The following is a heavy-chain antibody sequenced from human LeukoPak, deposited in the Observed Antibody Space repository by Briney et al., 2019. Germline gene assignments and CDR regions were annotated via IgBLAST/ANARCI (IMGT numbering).Heavy chain of an antibody. CDR2: ISSSSSYI. V-gene: IGHV3-21*01. CDR1: GFPFSSHS. D-gene: IGHD3-9*01. Sequence: GGSLRLSCAASGFPFSSHSMNWVRQAPGKGLEWVSSISSSSSYIYYADSVKGRFTISRDNAKNSLYLQMNSLRAEDTAVYYCARTLGYYDILTGFDWYGMDVWGQGTTVTVSS. CDR3: ARTLGYYDILTGFDWYGMDV. J-gene: IGHJ6*01.